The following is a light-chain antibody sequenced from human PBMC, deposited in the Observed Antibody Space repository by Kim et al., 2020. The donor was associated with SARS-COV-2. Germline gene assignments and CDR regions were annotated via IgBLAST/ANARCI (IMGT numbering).Light chain of an antibody. Sequence: SSELTQDPAVSVALGQTVRITCQGDSLRSYYATWYQQKPGQAPIVVIYGKNNRPSGIPDRFSGSSSGNTASLTITGTQAGEEADYYCNSRGSNDNLGFGG. V-gene: IGLV3-19*01. CDR2: GKN. CDR3: NSRGSNDNLG. J-gene: IGLJ2*01. CDR1: SLRSYY.